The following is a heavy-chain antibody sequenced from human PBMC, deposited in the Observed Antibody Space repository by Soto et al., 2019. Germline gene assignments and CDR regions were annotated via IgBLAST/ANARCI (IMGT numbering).Heavy chain of an antibody. Sequence: EVQLFESGGGLVQPGWSLRLPWADSGFTFTSYAMSGFRQSPGKGLELVSAISGSGGSTYYADSVKGRFTISRDNSKNTLYLQMNSLRADDTAVYYCAKDSGYYVTNDAFDIWGQGTMVTVSS. J-gene: IGHJ3*02. D-gene: IGHD3-10*02. CDR3: AKDSGYYVTNDAFDI. CDR1: GFTFTSYA. V-gene: IGHV3-23*01. CDR2: ISGSGGST.